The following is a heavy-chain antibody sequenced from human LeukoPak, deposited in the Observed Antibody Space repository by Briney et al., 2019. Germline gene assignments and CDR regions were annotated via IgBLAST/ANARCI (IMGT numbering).Heavy chain of an antibody. J-gene: IGHJ3*02. CDR3: VRDLFPDAFDI. D-gene: IGHD2-21*01. Sequence: PGGSLRLSCAASGFTFSSYAMHWVRQAPGKGLEWVARIDGPGRGTVYADSVKGRFTFSRDNAKNTLSLQMNSLRHDDTAMYYCVRDLFPDAFDIWGQGTRVTVSS. CDR1: GFTFSSYA. CDR2: IDGPGRGT. V-gene: IGHV3-74*01.